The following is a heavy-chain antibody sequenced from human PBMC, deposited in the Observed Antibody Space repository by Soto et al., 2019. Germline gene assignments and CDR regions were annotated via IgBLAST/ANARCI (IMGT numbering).Heavy chain of an antibody. Sequence: PSETLSLTCTVSGGSISSSSYYWGWISQPPGKGLEWIGSIYYSGSTYYNPSLKSRVTISVDTSKNQFSLKLSSVTAADTAVYYCAVAQLGYCSGGSCQGNDAFDIWGQGTMVTVSS. J-gene: IGHJ3*02. CDR1: GGSISSSSYY. CDR3: AVAQLGYCSGGSCQGNDAFDI. D-gene: IGHD2-15*01. V-gene: IGHV4-39*01. CDR2: IYYSGST.